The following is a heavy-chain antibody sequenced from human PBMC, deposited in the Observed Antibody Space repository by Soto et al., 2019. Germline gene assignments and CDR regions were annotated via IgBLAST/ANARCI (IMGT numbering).Heavy chain of an antibody. D-gene: IGHD3-10*01. CDR1: GFTFSSYE. V-gene: IGHV3-48*03. Sequence: VQLVESGGGLVQPGGSLRLSCAASGFTFSSYEMNWVRQAPGKGLEWVSYISSSGSTIYYADSVKGRFTISRDNAKNSLYLQMNSLRAEDTAVYYCARPPYYYGSGSYYSLDYWGQGTLVTVSS. CDR2: ISSSGSTI. CDR3: ARPPYYYGSGSYYSLDY. J-gene: IGHJ4*02.